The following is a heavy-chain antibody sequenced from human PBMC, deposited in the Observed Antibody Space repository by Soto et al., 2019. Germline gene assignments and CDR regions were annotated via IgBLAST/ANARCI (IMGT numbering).Heavy chain of an antibody. CDR1: GGTFSSYA. D-gene: IGHD3-10*01. Sequence: QVQLVQSGAEVKKPGSSVKVSCKASGGTFSSYAISWVRQAPGQGLEWMGGIIPIFGTANYAQKFQGRVTITADESTRTDYMELSSLRPEETGVYYCARDGTESYEYGSGRYYNPRPFDYGGQGTLVTVSS. V-gene: IGHV1-69*01. CDR3: ARDGTESYEYGSGRYYNPRPFDY. J-gene: IGHJ4*02. CDR2: IIPIFGTA.